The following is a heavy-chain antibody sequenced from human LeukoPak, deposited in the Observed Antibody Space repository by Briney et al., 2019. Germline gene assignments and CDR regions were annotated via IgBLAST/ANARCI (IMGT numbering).Heavy chain of an antibody. CDR2: IIPIFGTA. J-gene: IGHJ4*02. Sequence: ASVKVSCKASGGTFSSYAISWVRQAPGQGLEWMGGIIPIFGTANYAQKFQGRVTITTDESTSTAYMELSSLRSEDTAVYYCARDRASGYSYGYLFFHWGQGTLLTVSS. V-gene: IGHV1-69*05. CDR1: GGTFSSYA. CDR3: ARDRASGYSYGYLFFH. D-gene: IGHD5-18*01.